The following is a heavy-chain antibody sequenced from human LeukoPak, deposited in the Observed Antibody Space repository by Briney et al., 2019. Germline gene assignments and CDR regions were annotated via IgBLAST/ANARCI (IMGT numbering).Heavy chain of an antibody. CDR3: AKDSNYDFWSGEQFDP. V-gene: IGHV3-23*01. J-gene: IGHJ5*02. CDR2: ISGSGGST. D-gene: IGHD3-3*01. Sequence: GGPLRLSCAASGFTFSSYAISWVRQAPGKGLEWVSAISGSGGSTYYADSVKGRFTISRDNSKNTLYLQMNSLRAEDTAVYYCAKDSNYDFWSGEQFDPWGQGTLVTVSS. CDR1: GFTFSSYA.